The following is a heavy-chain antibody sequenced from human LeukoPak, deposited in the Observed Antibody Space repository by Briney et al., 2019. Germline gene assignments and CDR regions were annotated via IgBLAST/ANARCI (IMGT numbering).Heavy chain of an antibody. CDR1: GYTFTSYG. V-gene: IGHV1-69*13. CDR3: ARDRRHYYDSSGYRFDY. D-gene: IGHD3-22*01. CDR2: IIPIFGTA. Sequence: ASVKVSCKASGYTFTSYGISWVRQAPGQGLEWMGGIIPIFGTANYAQKFQGRVTITADESTSTAYMELSSLRSENAAVYYCARDRRHYYDSSGYRFDYWGQGTLVTVSS. J-gene: IGHJ4*02.